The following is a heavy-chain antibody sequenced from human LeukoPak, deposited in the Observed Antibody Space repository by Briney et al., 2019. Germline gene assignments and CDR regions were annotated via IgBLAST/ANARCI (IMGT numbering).Heavy chain of an antibody. Sequence: SETLSLTCIVSGDSITNHYWSLIRRPPGKGLEWIGYIYYNGRINYNPSLKSRVTISVDTSKNQFSLKLSSVTAADTAVYYCARDRHGDVDYWGQGTLVTVSS. CDR1: GDSITNHY. CDR3: ARDRHGDVDY. J-gene: IGHJ4*02. D-gene: IGHD4-17*01. CDR2: IYYNGRI. V-gene: IGHV4-59*11.